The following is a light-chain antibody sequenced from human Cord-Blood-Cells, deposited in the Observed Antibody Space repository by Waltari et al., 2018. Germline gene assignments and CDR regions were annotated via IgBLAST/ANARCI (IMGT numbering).Light chain of an antibody. J-gene: IGLJ3*02. CDR1: SLRSYY. Sequence: SSELTQDPAVSVALGQTVRITCQGDSLRSYYASRYQQKPGQAPVLVIYGKNNRPSGIPDRFSGSSSGNTASLTITGAQAEDEADYYCNSLDSSGNHWVFGGGTKLTVL. CDR2: GKN. V-gene: IGLV3-19*01. CDR3: NSLDSSGNHWV.